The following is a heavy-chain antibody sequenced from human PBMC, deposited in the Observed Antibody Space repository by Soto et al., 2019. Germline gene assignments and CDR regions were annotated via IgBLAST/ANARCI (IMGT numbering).Heavy chain of an antibody. V-gene: IGHV1-69*01. D-gene: IGHD3-22*01. Sequence: QVQLVQSGAEVKKPGSSVKVSCKASGGTFSSYAISWVRQAPGQGLEWMGGIIPIFGTANYAQKFQGRVTITADDSTSTAYREMSSLRAEETAVYYCAREWRGQKRITRILVDWTADNWFDPWGQGTLVTVSS. CDR2: IIPIFGTA. CDR3: AREWRGQKRITRILVDWTADNWFDP. J-gene: IGHJ5*02. CDR1: GGTFSSYA.